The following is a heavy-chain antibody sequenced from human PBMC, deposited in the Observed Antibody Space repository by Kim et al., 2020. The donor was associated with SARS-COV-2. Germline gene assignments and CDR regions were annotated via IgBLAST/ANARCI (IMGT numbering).Heavy chain of an antibody. V-gene: IGHV3-23*01. Sequence: GGSLRLSCEASGFTFGRYAMSWARQAPGKALEWVSTISDGGVRTHYADSVKGRFTISRDNSKSTLFLHMNSLRAEDTAVYYCEASDYWGQGSLVTVSS. CDR2: ISDGGVRT. J-gene: IGHJ4*02. CDR1: GFTFGRYA. CDR3: EASDY.